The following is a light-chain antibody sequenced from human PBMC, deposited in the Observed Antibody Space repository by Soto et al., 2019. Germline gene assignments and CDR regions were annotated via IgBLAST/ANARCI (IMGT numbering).Light chain of an antibody. CDR3: SSYTTSSTL. V-gene: IGLV2-14*01. Sequence: QSALTQPASVSGSPGQSITMSCTGTSSDVGDYNSVSWYQQHPGKAPKVMIYDVSNRPSGVSNRFSGSKSGNTASLTISGLQAEDEADYYCSSYTTSSTLFGGGTQLTVL. CDR1: SSDVGDYNS. J-gene: IGLJ2*01. CDR2: DVS.